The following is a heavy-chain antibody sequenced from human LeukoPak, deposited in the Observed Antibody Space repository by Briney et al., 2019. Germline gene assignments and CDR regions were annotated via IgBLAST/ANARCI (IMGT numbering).Heavy chain of an antibody. CDR3: ARTAYDYGDYDYFDY. CDR1: GFTVSSNY. D-gene: IGHD4-17*01. V-gene: IGHV3-66*01. CDR2: IYSGGST. J-gene: IGHJ4*02. Sequence: GGSLRLSCAASGFTVSSNYMSWVRQAPGKGLEWVSVIYSGGSTYYADSVKGRSTISRDNSKNTLYLQMNSLRAEDTAVYYCARTAYDYGDYDYFDYWGQGTLVTVSS.